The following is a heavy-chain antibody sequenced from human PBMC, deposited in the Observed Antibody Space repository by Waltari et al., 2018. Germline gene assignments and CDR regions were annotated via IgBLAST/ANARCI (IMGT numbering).Heavy chain of an antibody. Sequence: QLQLQESGPGLVKPSETLSLSCTVSGDSINSDYNYWGWLRQPPGEGLAWIGTVHFSGTNYYNPSLKSRVTISVDTSKNQFSLKLTFVTAADTAVYYWARLDYSALRRGCDPWGQGTLVTVSS. CDR1: GDSINSDYNY. J-gene: IGHJ5*02. CDR2: VHFSGTN. D-gene: IGHD4-4*01. V-gene: IGHV4-39*01. CDR3: ARLDYSALRRGCDP.